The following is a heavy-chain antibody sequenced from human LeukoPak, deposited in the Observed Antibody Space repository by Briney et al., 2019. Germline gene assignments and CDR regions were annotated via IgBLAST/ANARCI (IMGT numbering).Heavy chain of an antibody. Sequence: ASVKASCKVSGYTLTELSMHWVRQAPGKGLEWMGGFDPEDGETIYAQKFQGRVTMTEDTSTDTAYMELSSLRSEDTAVYYCATAPIFENIVVVPAVFSLDVWGKGTTVTVSS. CDR1: GYTLTELS. CDR2: FDPEDGET. D-gene: IGHD2-2*01. V-gene: IGHV1-24*01. J-gene: IGHJ6*04. CDR3: ATAPIFENIVVVPAVFSLDV.